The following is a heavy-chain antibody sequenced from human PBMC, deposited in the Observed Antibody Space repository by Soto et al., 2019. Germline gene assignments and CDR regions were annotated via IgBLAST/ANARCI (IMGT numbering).Heavy chain of an antibody. CDR1: GGSISSGGYY. V-gene: IGHV4-31*03. CDR3: ARAQTYYYDISGYFHQSFQFDP. D-gene: IGHD3-22*01. CDR2: ISYSASS. Sequence: PSETLSLTCNVSGGSISSGGYYWNWIRQVPGRGLEWIGYISYSASSFYNPSLESRVRVSIDTYGNQFSLKLSSRTAADTAVYFCARAQTYYYDISGYFHQSFQFDPLGQGTLVTVSS. J-gene: IGHJ5*02.